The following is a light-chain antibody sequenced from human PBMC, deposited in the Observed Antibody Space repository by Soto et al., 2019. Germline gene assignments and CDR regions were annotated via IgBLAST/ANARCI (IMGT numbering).Light chain of an antibody. CDR2: DVS. J-gene: IGLJ1*01. Sequence: QSVLTQPAAVSGSPGQSIIISCTGTSSDVGGYNYVSWYQQHPGKAPQLIIYDVSDRPSGVSNRFSGSKSGNTASLTISGLQAEDEADYYCSSYSTSSTVFGTGTKLTVL. V-gene: IGLV2-14*03. CDR1: SSDVGGYNY. CDR3: SSYSTSSTV.